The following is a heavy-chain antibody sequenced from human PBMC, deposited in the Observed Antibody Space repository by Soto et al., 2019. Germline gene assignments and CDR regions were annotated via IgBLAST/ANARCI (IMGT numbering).Heavy chain of an antibody. CDR1: GGTFSSYA. CDR3: ARVYPRDFWSGYYNWFDP. Sequence: SVKVSCKASGGTFSSYAISWVRQAPGQGLEWMRGIIPIFGTANYAQKFQGRVTITADESTSTAYMELSSLRSEDTAVYYCARVYPRDFWSGYYNWFDPWGQGTLVTVSS. CDR2: IIPIFGTA. V-gene: IGHV1-69*13. D-gene: IGHD3-3*01. J-gene: IGHJ5*02.